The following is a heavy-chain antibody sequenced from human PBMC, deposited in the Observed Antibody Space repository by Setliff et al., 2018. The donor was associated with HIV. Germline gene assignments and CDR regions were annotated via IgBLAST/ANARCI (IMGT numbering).Heavy chain of an antibody. J-gene: IGHJ5*02. CDR1: GGSISSSSYY. Sequence: SLTCTVSGGSISSSSYYWGWIRQPPGKGLEWIGSIYYSGSTYYNPSLKSRVTISVDTSKNQFSLKLSSVTAADTAVYYCASIGYSYFPVPRFDPWGQGTLVTVSS. CDR2: IYYSGST. CDR3: ASIGYSYFPVPRFDP. D-gene: IGHD5-18*01. V-gene: IGHV4-39*01.